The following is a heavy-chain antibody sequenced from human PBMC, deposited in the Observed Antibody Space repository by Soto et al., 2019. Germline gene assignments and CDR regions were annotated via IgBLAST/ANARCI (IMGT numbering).Heavy chain of an antibody. J-gene: IGHJ4*02. V-gene: IGHV4-4*07. D-gene: IGHD3-22*01. Sequence: SETVSLTCTFSCGSIISYYWSWIRQPAGKGLEWIGRIYTSGSTNYNPSLKSRVTMSVDTSKNQFSLKLSSVTAADTAVYYCARLASRNYYDSSGYWPLFDYWGQGTLVTVSS. CDR3: ARLASRNYYDSSGYWPLFDY. CDR2: IYTSGST. CDR1: CGSIISYY.